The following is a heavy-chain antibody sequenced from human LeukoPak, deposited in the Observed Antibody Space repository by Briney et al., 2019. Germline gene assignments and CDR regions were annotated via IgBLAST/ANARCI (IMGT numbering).Heavy chain of an antibody. D-gene: IGHD1-26*01. CDR3: AISGNYFRPFDY. V-gene: IGHV1-46*01. CDR2: INFSGGST. J-gene: IGHJ4*02. CDR1: GYSFTSYY. Sequence: GASVKVSRKASGYSFTSYYIHWVRQAPGQGLEWLGIINFSGGSTSYAQKFQGRVTMTRDTSTSTVYMELSSLKSEDTAVFYCAISGNYFRPFDYWGQGTLVSVSS.